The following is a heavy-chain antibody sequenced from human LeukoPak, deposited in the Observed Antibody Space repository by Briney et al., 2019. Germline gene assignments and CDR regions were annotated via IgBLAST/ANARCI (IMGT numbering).Heavy chain of an antibody. J-gene: IGHJ4*02. V-gene: IGHV1-2*02. D-gene: IGHD3-22*01. CDR3: ARASYYYDSSGYPGYYFDY. Sequence: ASVKVSCKASGYTFTDYYMHWVRQAPGQGLEWMGWINPNSGGTNYAQKFQGRVTMTRDTSISTAYMGLSRLRSDDTAVYYCARASYYYDSSGYPGYYFDYWGQGTLVTVSS. CDR2: INPNSGGT. CDR1: GYTFTDYY.